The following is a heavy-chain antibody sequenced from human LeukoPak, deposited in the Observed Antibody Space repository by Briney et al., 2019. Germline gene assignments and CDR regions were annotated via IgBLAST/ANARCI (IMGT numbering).Heavy chain of an antibody. D-gene: IGHD3-10*01. Sequence: PGGSLRLSCAASGFTFSNAWMSWVRQARGKGLEWVGRIRTKTDGGTTDYAAPVKGRFTISRDDSKNTLYLQMNSLKTEDTAVYYCTTGYGSGSYYNGGCHYWGQGTLVTVSS. CDR3: TTGYGSGSYYNGGCHY. CDR1: GFTFSNAW. V-gene: IGHV3-15*01. CDR2: IRTKTDGGTT. J-gene: IGHJ4*02.